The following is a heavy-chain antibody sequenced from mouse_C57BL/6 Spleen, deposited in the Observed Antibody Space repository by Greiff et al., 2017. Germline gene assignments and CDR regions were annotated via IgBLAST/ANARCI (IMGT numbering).Heavy chain of an antibody. D-gene: IGHD2-3*01. Sequence: EVKLLESGGGLVQPGGSMKLSCVASGFTFSNYWMNWVRQSPEKGLEWVAQIRLKSDNYATHYAESVKGRFTISRDDSKSSVYLQMNNLRAEDTGIYYCTYDGYPGYWGQGTTLTVSS. V-gene: IGHV6-3*01. J-gene: IGHJ2*01. CDR1: GFTFSNYW. CDR3: TYDGYPGY. CDR2: IRLKSDNYAT.